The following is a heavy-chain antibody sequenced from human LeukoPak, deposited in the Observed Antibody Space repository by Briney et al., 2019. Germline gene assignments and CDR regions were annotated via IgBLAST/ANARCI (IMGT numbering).Heavy chain of an antibody. J-gene: IGHJ1*01. V-gene: IGHV1-18*01. D-gene: IGHD6-13*01. CDR1: GYTFTSYC. Sequence: ASVKVSCKASGYTFTSYCMNWVRQAPGQGLEWMGWISAYNGNTNYAQKLQGRVTMTRDTSTSTAYMELSSLRSDDPAVYHCARQSFLLLIAEAGHEFQHWRQGTLVRVSS. CDR3: ARQSFLLLIAEAGHEFQH. CDR2: ISAYNGNT.